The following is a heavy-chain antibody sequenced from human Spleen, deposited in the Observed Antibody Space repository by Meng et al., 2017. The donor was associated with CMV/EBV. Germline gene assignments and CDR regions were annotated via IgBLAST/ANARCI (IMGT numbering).Heavy chain of an antibody. Sequence: GGSLRLSCAASGFSFDDYSMHWVRQAPGKGLEWVSLISWEGGSTYYADSVRGRFTIFRDNSKNSLYLQMNSLTTEDTALYFCAKGWKSWSGYYKFQDYYGMDVWGQGTTVTVSS. J-gene: IGHJ6*02. D-gene: IGHD3-3*01. CDR2: ISWEGGST. CDR1: GFSFDDYS. CDR3: AKGWKSWSGYYKFQDYYGMDV. V-gene: IGHV3-43*01.